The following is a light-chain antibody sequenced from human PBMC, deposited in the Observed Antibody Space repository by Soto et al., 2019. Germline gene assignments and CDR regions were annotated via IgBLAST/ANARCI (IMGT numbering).Light chain of an antibody. Sequence: QSALTQPASVSGSPGQSITISCSGTTNDIGGYNYVSWYQHHPGKVPKVIIYEVRNRPSGVSNRFSGSMSGNTASLTISGLQAEDEADYYCCSYTISATLVFGGGTKVTVL. CDR3: CSYTISATLV. CDR2: EVR. CDR1: TNDIGGYNY. V-gene: IGLV2-14*01. J-gene: IGLJ3*02.